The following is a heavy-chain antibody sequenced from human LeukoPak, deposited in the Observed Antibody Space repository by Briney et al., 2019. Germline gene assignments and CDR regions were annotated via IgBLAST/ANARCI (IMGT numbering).Heavy chain of an antibody. D-gene: IGHD6-6*01. V-gene: IGHV1-2*02. CDR3: ARGQAARDPSFFDY. CDR2: INPNSGGT. CDR1: GYTFTGYY. Sequence: ASVKVSCKASGYTFTGYYMDWVRQAPGQGLEWMVWINPNSGGTNYAQKFQGRVTMTRDTSISTAYMELSRLRSADTAVSFCARGQAARDPSFFDYWGQGTLVTVSS. J-gene: IGHJ4*02.